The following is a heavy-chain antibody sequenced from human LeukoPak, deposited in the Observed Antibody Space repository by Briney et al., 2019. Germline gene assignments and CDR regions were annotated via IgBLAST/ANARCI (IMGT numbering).Heavy chain of an antibody. V-gene: IGHV3-30*03. D-gene: IGHD6-19*01. J-gene: IGHJ4*02. Sequence: GGSLRLSCAASGFTLSSYGMHWVRQARGKGLEWVAVISYDGSNKYYADSVKGRFTISRDNSKNTLYLQMNSLRAEDTAVYYCARGGEWLDPERTPVDYWGQGTLVTVSS. CDR2: ISYDGSNK. CDR1: GFTLSSYG. CDR3: ARGGEWLDPERTPVDY.